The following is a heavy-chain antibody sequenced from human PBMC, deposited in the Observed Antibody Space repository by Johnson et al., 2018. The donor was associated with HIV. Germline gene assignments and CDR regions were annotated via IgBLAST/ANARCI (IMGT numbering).Heavy chain of an antibody. Sequence: QVQLVESGGGVVQPGRALRLSCAASGFTFSSSAMHWVRQAPGKGLEWVAVISYDGDNIYYADSVKGRFTISRDNSKNKLYLQMNSLRAEDTAVYYCARDRGGGSYHDAFDIWGQGTMVTVSS. CDR2: ISYDGDNI. CDR3: ARDRGGGSYHDAFDI. V-gene: IGHV3-30-3*01. CDR1: GFTFSSSA. J-gene: IGHJ3*02. D-gene: IGHD1-26*01.